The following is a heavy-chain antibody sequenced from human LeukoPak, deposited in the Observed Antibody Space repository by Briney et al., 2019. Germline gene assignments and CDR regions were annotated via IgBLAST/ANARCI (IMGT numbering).Heavy chain of an antibody. CDR3: ARTLDYFDY. CDR1: GGSISSSSYY. Sequence: PSETLSLTCTVSGGSISSSSYYWGWIRQPPGKGLEWIGSIYYSGSTYYNPSLKSRVTISVDTSKNQFSLKLSSVTAADTAVYYCARTLDYFDYWGQGTLVTVSS. J-gene: IGHJ4*02. V-gene: IGHV4-39*07. CDR2: IYYSGST.